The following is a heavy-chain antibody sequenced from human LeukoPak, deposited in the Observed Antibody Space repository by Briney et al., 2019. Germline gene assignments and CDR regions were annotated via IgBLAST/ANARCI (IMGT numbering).Heavy chain of an antibody. J-gene: IGHJ4*02. D-gene: IGHD3-22*01. CDR2: IDWDDDK. CDR1: GFSLSTSGMC. V-gene: IGHV2-70*01. CDR3: ARLTYYYDSSGYYTQYYFDY. Sequence: SGPTLVNPTQTLTLTCTFSGFSLSTSGMCVSWIRQPPGKALEWLALIDWDDDKYYSTSLKTRLTISKDTSKNQVVLTMTNMDPVDTATYYCARLTYYYDSSGYYTQYYFDYWGQGTLVTVSS.